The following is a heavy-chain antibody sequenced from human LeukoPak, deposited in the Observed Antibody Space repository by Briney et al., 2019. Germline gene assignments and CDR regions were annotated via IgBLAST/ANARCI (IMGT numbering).Heavy chain of an antibody. D-gene: IGHD4-17*01. CDR3: AKSLAVTTRIHSIDP. V-gene: IGHV3-23*01. J-gene: IGHJ4*02. CDR2: ISGSGGST. Sequence: GGSLRLSCAASGFTFSSYAMSWVRQAPGKGLEWVSAISGSGGSTYYTDSVKGRFTISRDNSKNTLYPQMNSLRAEDTAVYYCAKSLAVTTRIHSIDPRGQGTLVTVSS. CDR1: GFTFSSYA.